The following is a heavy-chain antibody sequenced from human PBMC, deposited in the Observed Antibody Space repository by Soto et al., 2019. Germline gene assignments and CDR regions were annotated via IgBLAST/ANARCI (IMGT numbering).Heavy chain of an antibody. CDR1: GGSISSNIYY. D-gene: IGHD3-10*01. CDR2: VHYSGST. CDR3: ARHFGSANYYNAFDGFDV. J-gene: IGHJ3*01. V-gene: IGHV4-39*01. Sequence: SETLSLTCSVSGGSISSNIYYWGWIRQPPGKGLEWIATVHYSGSTYYTPSLKSRVNISVDTSTNQFSLSLHSVTAADTAAYFCARHFGSANYYNAFDGFDVWGQGTMVTVSS.